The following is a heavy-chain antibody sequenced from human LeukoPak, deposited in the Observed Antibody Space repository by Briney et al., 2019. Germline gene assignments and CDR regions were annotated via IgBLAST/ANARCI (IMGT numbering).Heavy chain of an antibody. J-gene: IGHJ3*02. CDR2: IYTSGTT. Sequence: SETLSLIRTVSGDSMSNYYWSWIRQPAGKGLEWIGRIYTSGTTAYNPSLKSRVTMSMDKSKDQFSLKVTSVAAADTAIYYCARGMTFYYDSRGYYGALDIWGQGTMVTVSS. D-gene: IGHD3-22*01. CDR3: ARGMTFYYDSRGYYGALDI. CDR1: GDSMSNYY. V-gene: IGHV4-4*07.